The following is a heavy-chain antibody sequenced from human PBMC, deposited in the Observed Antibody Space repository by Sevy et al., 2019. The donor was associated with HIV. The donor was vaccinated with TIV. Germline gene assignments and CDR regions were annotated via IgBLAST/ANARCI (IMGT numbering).Heavy chain of an antibody. CDR2: ICFGGGTI. CDR1: GFTFSVYT. D-gene: IGHD2-8*02. CDR3: VREGCTEPHDY. J-gene: IGHJ4*02. Sequence: GGSLRLSCTASGFTFSVYTMTWVRQAPGKGLEWVSTICFGGGTIHYADSVMGRFTISRENSKNTLYLQMNGLRVDDTAVYCCVREGCTEPHDYWGQGTLVTVSS. V-gene: IGHV3-23*01.